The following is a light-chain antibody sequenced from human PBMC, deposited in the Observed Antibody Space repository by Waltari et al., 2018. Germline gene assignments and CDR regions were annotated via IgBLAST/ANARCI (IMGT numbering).Light chain of an antibody. CDR3: QQYDNLPSVT. V-gene: IGKV1-33*01. Sequence: DIQMTQSPSSLSASVGDRVTITCQASQDISNYLNWYQQKPGKAPKLLIYDASNLETGVPSRFSRSGSGTDFTFTISSLQPEDIATYYCQQYDNLPSVTFGGGTKVEIK. J-gene: IGKJ4*01. CDR2: DAS. CDR1: QDISNY.